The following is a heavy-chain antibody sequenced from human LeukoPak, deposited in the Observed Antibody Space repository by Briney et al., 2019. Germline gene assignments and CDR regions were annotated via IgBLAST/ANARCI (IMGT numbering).Heavy chain of an antibody. CDR3: ARKAAYYYDSSGYHLDY. CDR1: GFTYSNYA. V-gene: IGHV3-23*01. Sequence: GGSLRLSCTASGFTYSNYAMNWVRQAPGRGLEWVSAISGSGGSTYYADSVKGRFTISRDNSKNTLYLQMNSLRAEDTAVYYCARKAAYYYDSSGYHLDYWGQGTLVTVSS. D-gene: IGHD3-22*01. J-gene: IGHJ4*02. CDR2: ISGSGGST.